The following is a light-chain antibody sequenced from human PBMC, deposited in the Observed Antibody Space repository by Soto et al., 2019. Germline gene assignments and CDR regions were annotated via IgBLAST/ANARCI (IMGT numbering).Light chain of an antibody. V-gene: IGKV3-15*01. CDR1: QSVRTN. Sequence: EIVMTQSPATLSVSPGERATLSCTASQSVRTNLAWYQHKPGQAPRLLIYGAANRATGFPARFSGSGSGTEFTLTISSLQSEDFAVYYCQQYNDNWPTFGQGTKVEIK. CDR3: QQYNDNWPT. J-gene: IGKJ1*01. CDR2: GAA.